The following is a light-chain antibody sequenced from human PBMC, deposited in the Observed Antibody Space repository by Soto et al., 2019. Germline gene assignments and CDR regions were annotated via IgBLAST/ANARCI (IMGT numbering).Light chain of an antibody. CDR1: SGSVSASYY. Sequence: QAVVTQEPSFSVSPGGTVTLTCGLSSGSVSASYYPSWYQQTPGQAPRTLIYTTNTRSSGVPDRFSGSILGNKAALTITGAQADDESDYYCVLYMGSGILFFGGGTKVTVL. J-gene: IGLJ2*01. CDR3: VLYMGSGILF. CDR2: TTN. V-gene: IGLV8-61*01.